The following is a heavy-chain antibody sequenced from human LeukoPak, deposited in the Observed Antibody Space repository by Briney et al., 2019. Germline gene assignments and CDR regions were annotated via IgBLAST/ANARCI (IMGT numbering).Heavy chain of an antibody. Sequence: GGSLRLSCVVSGFTFSNYWMSWVRQAPGKGLQWVANIKQDGSEKYYVDSVKGRFTMSRDNAKNSLYLQMNSLRAEDTAVYYCARVEATTGRNYHYYYMDVWGKGTTVTVSS. CDR2: IKQDGSEK. J-gene: IGHJ6*03. D-gene: IGHD1-1*01. CDR1: GFTFSNYW. V-gene: IGHV3-7*01. CDR3: ARVEATTGRNYHYYYMDV.